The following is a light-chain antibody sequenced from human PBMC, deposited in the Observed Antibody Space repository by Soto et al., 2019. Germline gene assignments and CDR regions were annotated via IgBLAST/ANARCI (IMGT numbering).Light chain of an antibody. V-gene: IGKV3-20*01. CDR1: QSVSSSY. CDR2: DTS. Sequence: EIVLTQSPGTLSLSPGERATLSCRASQSVSSSYLAWYQQKPGQAPRLLIYDTSTRATGVPTRFSGSRSGAEFTLTISRLEPEDFAVYFCQQYGGSPAITFGQGTRLEIK. J-gene: IGKJ5*01. CDR3: QQYGGSPAIT.